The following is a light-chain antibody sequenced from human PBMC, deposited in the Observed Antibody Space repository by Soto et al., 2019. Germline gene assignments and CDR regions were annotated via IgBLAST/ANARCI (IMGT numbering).Light chain of an antibody. J-gene: IGKJ4*01. CDR1: QSVSTW. CDR3: HQYHIYPVT. Sequence: DIQMTQSPSTLSASVGDRLTITCRASQSVSTWLAWYQQKPGKAPKLLIHEASTLENGVPSRFSGSGSGTDFTLTISNLQPDDFATYYCHQYHIYPVTFGGGTKVEIK. CDR2: EAS. V-gene: IGKV1-5*03.